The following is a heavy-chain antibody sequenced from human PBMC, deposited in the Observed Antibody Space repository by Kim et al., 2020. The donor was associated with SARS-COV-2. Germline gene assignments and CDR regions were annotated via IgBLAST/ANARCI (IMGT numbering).Heavy chain of an antibody. Sequence: YNNTSLKRRVTISVDTSKNQFSLKLSSVTAADTAVYYCAREQQLVRYFDLWGRGTLVTVSS. J-gene: IGHJ2*01. D-gene: IGHD6-13*01. CDR3: AREQQLVRYFDL. V-gene: IGHV4-31*02.